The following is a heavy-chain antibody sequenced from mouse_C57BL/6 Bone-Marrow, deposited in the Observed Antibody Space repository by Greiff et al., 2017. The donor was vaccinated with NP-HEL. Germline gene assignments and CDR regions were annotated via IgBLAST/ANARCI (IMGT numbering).Heavy chain of an antibody. V-gene: IGHV7-1*01. Sequence: EVKVVESGGGLVQSGRSLRLSCATSGFTFSDFYMEWVRQAPGKGLEWIAASRNKANDYTTEYSASVKGRFIVSRDTSQSILYLQMNALRAEDTAIYYCARDADDGYYGQWYFDVWGTGTTVTVSS. CDR1: GFTFSDFY. D-gene: IGHD2-3*01. CDR3: ARDADDGYYGQWYFDV. CDR2: SRNKANDYTT. J-gene: IGHJ1*03.